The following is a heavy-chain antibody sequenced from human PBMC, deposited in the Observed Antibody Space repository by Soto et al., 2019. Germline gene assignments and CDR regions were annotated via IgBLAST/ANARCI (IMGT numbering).Heavy chain of an antibody. Sequence: NRSETLSLTCTVSGGSISSYYWSWIRQPPGKGLEYIGYINYSGTTKYNPSLKSRVTMSVDTSKNQFSLKVSSVTAADTAVYYCARDYYDTTHFFDYWGRGTLVTVSS. D-gene: IGHD3-22*01. CDR1: GGSISSYY. J-gene: IGHJ4*02. CDR2: INYSGTT. CDR3: ARDYYDTTHFFDY. V-gene: IGHV4-59*01.